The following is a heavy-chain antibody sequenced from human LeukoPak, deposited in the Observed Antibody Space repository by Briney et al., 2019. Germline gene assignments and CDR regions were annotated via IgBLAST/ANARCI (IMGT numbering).Heavy chain of an antibody. V-gene: IGHV4-38-2*02. J-gene: IGHJ5*02. CDR2: IYHSGST. D-gene: IGHD3-3*01. CDR3: ARVRFLEWYNWFDP. CDR1: GYSISSGYY. Sequence: PSETLSLTCTVSGYSISSGYYWGWIRQPPGKGLEWIGSIYHSGSTYYNPSLKSRVTISVDTSKNQFSLKLSSVTAVDTAVYYCARVRFLEWYNWFDPWGQGTLVTVSS.